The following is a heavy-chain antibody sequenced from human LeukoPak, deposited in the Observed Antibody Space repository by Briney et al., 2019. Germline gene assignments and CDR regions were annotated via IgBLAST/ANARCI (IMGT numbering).Heavy chain of an antibody. Sequence: ASVKVSCKASGYTFTGYYMHWVRQAPGQGLEWTGWINPNSGGTNYAQKFQGRVTMTRDTSISTAYMELSRLRSDDTAVYYCARGPPARGAFDIWGQGTMVTVSS. CDR1: GYTFTGYY. J-gene: IGHJ3*02. CDR2: INPNSGGT. CDR3: ARGPPARGAFDI. V-gene: IGHV1-2*02.